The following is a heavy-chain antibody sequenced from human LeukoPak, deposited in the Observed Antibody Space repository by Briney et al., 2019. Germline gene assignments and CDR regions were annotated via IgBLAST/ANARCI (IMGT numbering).Heavy chain of an antibody. CDR2: ISSSSSYI. CDR3: AKGVGYSYGLDAFDI. J-gene: IGHJ3*02. D-gene: IGHD5-18*01. Sequence: GGSLRLSCAASGFTFSSYSINWVRQAPGKGLEWVSSISSSSSYIYYADSVKGRFTISRDNSKNTLYLQMNSLRAEDTAVYYCAKGVGYSYGLDAFDIWGQGTMVTVSS. CDR1: GFTFSSYS. V-gene: IGHV3-21*04.